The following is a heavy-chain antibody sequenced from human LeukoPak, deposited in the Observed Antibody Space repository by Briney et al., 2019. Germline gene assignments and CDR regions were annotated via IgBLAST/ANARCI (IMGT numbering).Heavy chain of an antibody. D-gene: IGHD5-12*01. V-gene: IGHV1-8*01. Sequence: ASVKVSCKASGYTFTSYDINWVRQATGQGLEWMGWMNPNSGNTGYAQKFQGRVTMTRNTSISTAYMELSSLRSEDTAVYYCARGGDLGYSGYETPLDYWGQGTLVTVSS. CDR3: ARGGDLGYSGYETPLDY. J-gene: IGHJ4*02. CDR1: GYTFTSYD. CDR2: MNPNSGNT.